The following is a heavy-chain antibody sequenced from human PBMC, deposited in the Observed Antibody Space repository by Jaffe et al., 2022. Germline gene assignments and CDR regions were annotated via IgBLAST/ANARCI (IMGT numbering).Heavy chain of an antibody. CDR1: GFRLSSYW. J-gene: IGHJ4*02. V-gene: IGHV3-7*01. Sequence: EVQLVESGGGLVQPGGSLRLSCAASGFRLSSYWMSWVRQAPGKGLEWVASIKQDGSEKHYVDSVKGRFTISRDNAKNSLYLQMSSLRAEDTAVYYCVSESYSRTWYYWGQGALVTLSS. CDR3: VSESYSRTWYY. CDR2: IKQDGSEK. D-gene: IGHD5-18*01.